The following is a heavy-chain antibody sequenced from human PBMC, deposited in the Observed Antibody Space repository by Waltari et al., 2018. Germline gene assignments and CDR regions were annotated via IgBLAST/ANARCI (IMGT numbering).Heavy chain of an antibody. CDR2: FDPEDGET. D-gene: IGHD6-13*01. V-gene: IGHV1-24*01. CDR3: ATSYSSSWPFDY. J-gene: IGHJ4*02. CDR1: GYTLTELS. Sequence: QVQLVQSGAEVKKPGASVKVSCKVSGYTLTELSMHWVRQAPGKGLEWMGGFDPEDGETSYAQKFQGRVTMTEDTSTDTAYMGLSSLRSEDTAVYYCATSYSSSWPFDYWGQGTLVTVSS.